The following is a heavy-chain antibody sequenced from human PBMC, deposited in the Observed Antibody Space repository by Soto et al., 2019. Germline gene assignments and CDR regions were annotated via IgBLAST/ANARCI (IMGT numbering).Heavy chain of an antibody. CDR1: RVAFSKFI. D-gene: IGHD6-19*01. CDR3: AKVRYSSPMGYYYGMDV. J-gene: IGHJ6*02. V-gene: IGHV1-69*13. CDR2: IIPIFGTA. Sequence: SVKVSCKASRVAFSKFIVTWVRQAPGLGLEWVGGIIPIFGTANYAQKFQGRVTITADESTSTSYMEVNSLRSEDTAVYYCAKVRYSSPMGYYYGMDVWGQGTTVTVSS.